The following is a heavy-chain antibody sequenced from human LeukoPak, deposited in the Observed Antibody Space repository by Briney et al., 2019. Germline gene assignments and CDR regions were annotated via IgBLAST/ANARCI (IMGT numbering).Heavy chain of an antibody. CDR2: IKQDGSEK. Sequence: GGSLRLSCAASGFTFSSYWMCWVRQAPAKGLEWVANIKQDGSEKYYVDSVKGRFTISRDNAKNSLYLQMNSLRAEDTAVYYCARDEVESGWFSWGYYYYMDVWGKGTTVTVSS. J-gene: IGHJ6*03. CDR1: GFTFSSYW. CDR3: ARDEVESGWFSWGYYYYMDV. D-gene: IGHD6-19*01. V-gene: IGHV3-7*01.